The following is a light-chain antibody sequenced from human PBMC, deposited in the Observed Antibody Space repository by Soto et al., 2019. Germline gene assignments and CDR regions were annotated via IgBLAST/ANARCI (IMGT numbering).Light chain of an antibody. J-gene: IGKJ3*01. CDR2: AAS. CDR3: QQYGSSLFS. CDR1: QSVSSTF. V-gene: IGKV3-20*01. Sequence: ESVFTQAPGTLSLSPGERATLSCRASQSVSSTFLAWYQQKPGQAPRLLIYAASSRATGIPDRFSGSGSGTDFTLTISRLETEDFAVYYFQQYGSSLFSFGPGTKVDIK.